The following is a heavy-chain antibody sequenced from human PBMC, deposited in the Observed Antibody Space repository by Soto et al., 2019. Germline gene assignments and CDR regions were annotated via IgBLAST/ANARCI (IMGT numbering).Heavy chain of an antibody. D-gene: IGHD3-10*01. CDR3: ARGVSGSGSYSRAAV. CDR2: INPNSGDT. V-gene: IGHV1-2*02. Sequence: QVQLVQSGAEVKKPGASVSISCKASGYTFTDYYIHWVRQAPGQGLEWMGWINPNSGDTTYTEKLHARVTMTRHTRTNTVHIELRRPRPADTAAYFCARGVSGSGSYSRAAVWGQGTLVTVSS. CDR1: GYTFTDYY. J-gene: IGHJ4*02.